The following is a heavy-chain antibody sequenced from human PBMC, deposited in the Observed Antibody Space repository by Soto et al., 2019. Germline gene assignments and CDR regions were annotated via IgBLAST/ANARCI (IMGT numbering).Heavy chain of an antibody. Sequence: SETLSLTCTVSGGSISSSSYYWGWIRQPPGKGLEWIGSIYYSGSTYYNPSLKSRVTISVDTSKNQFSLKLSSVTAADTAVYYCAGHCSSTSCYTGFDYWGQGTLVTVSS. CDR3: AGHCSSTSCYTGFDY. CDR2: IYYSGST. V-gene: IGHV4-39*01. J-gene: IGHJ4*02. CDR1: GGSISSSSYY. D-gene: IGHD2-2*02.